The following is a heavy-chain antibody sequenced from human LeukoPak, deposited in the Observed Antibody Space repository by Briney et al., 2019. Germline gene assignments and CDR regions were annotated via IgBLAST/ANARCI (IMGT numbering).Heavy chain of an antibody. J-gene: IGHJ3*02. CDR3: ARVPHLYYYDSSGYYI. CDR1: GGSISSSSYY. Sequence: SETLSLTFTVSGGSISSSSYYWGWIRQPPGKGLEWIGSIYYSGSTYYNPSLKSRVTISVDTSKNQFSLKLSSVTAADTAVYYCARVPHLYYYDSSGYYIWGQGTMVTVSS. CDR2: IYYSGST. V-gene: IGHV4-39*07. D-gene: IGHD3-22*01.